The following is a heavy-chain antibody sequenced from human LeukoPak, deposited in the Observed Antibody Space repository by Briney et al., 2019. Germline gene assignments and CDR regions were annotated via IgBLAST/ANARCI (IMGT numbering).Heavy chain of an antibody. CDR3: ARARYDILTGYPAYFDY. Sequence: SETLSLTCTVSDYSIIANAYYWGWIRQPPGKGLEWIGSVSHDGSTYYNPSLRSRVTISVDTSKNQISLRLSSVTAADTAVYYCARARYDILTGYPAYFDYWGQGTLVTVSS. J-gene: IGHJ4*02. D-gene: IGHD3-9*01. CDR2: VSHDGST. V-gene: IGHV4-38-2*02. CDR1: DYSIIANAYY.